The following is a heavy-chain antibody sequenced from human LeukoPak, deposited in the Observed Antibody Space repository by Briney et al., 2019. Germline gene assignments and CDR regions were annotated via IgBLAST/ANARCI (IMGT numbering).Heavy chain of an antibody. Sequence: GGSLRLSCAASGFTFSSYAMHWVRQAPGKGLEWVAVISYDGSNKYYADSVKGRFTISRDNSKNTLYPQMNSLRAEDTAVYYCARDLFTYYDFWSGAASDYWGQGTLVTVSS. D-gene: IGHD3-3*01. J-gene: IGHJ4*02. V-gene: IGHV3-30-3*01. CDR3: ARDLFTYYDFWSGAASDY. CDR1: GFTFSSYA. CDR2: ISYDGSNK.